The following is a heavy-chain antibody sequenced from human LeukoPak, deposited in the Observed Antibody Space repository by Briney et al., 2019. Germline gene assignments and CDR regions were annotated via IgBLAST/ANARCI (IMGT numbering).Heavy chain of an antibody. V-gene: IGHV4-31*03. J-gene: IGHJ4*02. CDR2: IYYSGST. Sequence: SQTLSLTCTVSGGSISSGGYYWRWIRQHTGKGLEWIGYIYYSGSTYYNPSLKSRVTISVDTSKNQFSLKLSSVTAADTAVYYCARDRRYYASGSFFDYWGQGTLVTVSS. CDR3: ARDRRYYASGSFFDY. D-gene: IGHD3-10*01. CDR1: GGSISSGGYY.